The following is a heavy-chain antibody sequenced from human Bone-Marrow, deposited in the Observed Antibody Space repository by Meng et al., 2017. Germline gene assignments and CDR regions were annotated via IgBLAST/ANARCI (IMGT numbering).Heavy chain of an antibody. CDR3: ARAHSGWYSESPSGYHYGMDV. V-gene: IGHV3-30*01. CDR1: GFTFSSFA. Sequence: GGSLTLACAVSGFTFSSFAMHWVRQAPGKGLQWVAVISYDVSKKYFADSVKGRFTISRDNSKNTLYLQMNSLRVEDTAVYYCARAHSGWYSESPSGYHYGMDVWGQGTTVTVSS. CDR2: ISYDVSKK. D-gene: IGHD6-19*01. J-gene: IGHJ6*02.